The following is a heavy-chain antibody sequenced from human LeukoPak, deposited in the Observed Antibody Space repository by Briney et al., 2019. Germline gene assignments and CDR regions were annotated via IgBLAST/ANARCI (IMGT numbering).Heavy chain of an antibody. CDR3: ASMSSGYYSAVDP. CDR1: GCTFSSYA. Sequence: ASVKVSFKASGCTFSSYAISWVRQAPGQGLEWMGRIIPILGIANYAQKFQGRVTITADKSTSTAYMELSSLSSEDTAVYYCASMSSGYYSAVDPWGQGTLVTVSS. CDR2: IIPILGIA. D-gene: IGHD3-22*01. V-gene: IGHV1-69*04. J-gene: IGHJ5*02.